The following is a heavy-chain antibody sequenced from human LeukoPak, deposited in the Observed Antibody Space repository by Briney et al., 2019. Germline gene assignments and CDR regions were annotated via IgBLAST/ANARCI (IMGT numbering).Heavy chain of an antibody. V-gene: IGHV4-38-2*01. D-gene: IGHD3-22*01. CDR1: GYPISNGYY. J-gene: IGHJ4*02. CDR2: IYYSGNT. CDR3: VRHRLFDTTGYYYDFDY. Sequence: SETLSLTCAVSGYPISNGYYWGWIRQPPGKGLEWIGSIYYSGNTYDNPSLKSRVTISLDTSKNQFSLRLSSVTASDTAVYYCVRHRLFDTTGYYYDFDYWGQGTLVTVSS.